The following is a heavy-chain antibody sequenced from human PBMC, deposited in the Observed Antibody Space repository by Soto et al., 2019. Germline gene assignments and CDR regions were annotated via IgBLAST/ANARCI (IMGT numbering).Heavy chain of an antibody. D-gene: IGHD3-3*01. CDR3: ARDDYDFWSGYRDV. V-gene: IGHV4-39*07. Sequence: SETLSLTCTVSGGSISSSSYYWGWIRQPPGKGLEWIGSIYHSGSTYYNPSLKSRVTISVDTSKNQFSLKLSSVTAADTAVYYCARDDYDFWSGYRDVWGQGTTVTVSS. CDR2: IYHSGST. J-gene: IGHJ6*02. CDR1: GGSISSSSYY.